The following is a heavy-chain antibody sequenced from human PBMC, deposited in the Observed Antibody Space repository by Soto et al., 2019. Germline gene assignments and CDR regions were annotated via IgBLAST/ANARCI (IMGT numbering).Heavy chain of an antibody. CDR1: GFTFSTHG. D-gene: IGHD1-26*01. CDR2: IWNDGSNK. Sequence: QGQLVESGGGVVQPGRTLRLSCAASGFTFSTHGMHWVRQAPGQGLEWVAVIWNDGSNKYYADSVKGRFTISRDNSKNPLYLQMNSLRAEDTAVYYCARDPIGPGIFDYWGQGTLVTVSS. CDR3: ARDPIGPGIFDY. J-gene: IGHJ4*02. V-gene: IGHV3-33*01.